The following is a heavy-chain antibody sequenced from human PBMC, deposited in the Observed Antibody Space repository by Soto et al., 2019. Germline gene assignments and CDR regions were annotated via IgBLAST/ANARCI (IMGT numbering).Heavy chain of an antibody. CDR2: ISYDGSNK. CDR1: GFTFSSYA. J-gene: IGHJ4*02. V-gene: IGHV3-30-3*01. D-gene: IGHD4-17*01. CDR3: ARANGYGDYVGATFDY. Sequence: QVQLVESGGGVVQPGRSLRLSCAASGFTFSSYAMHWVRQAPGKGLEWVAVISYDGSNKYYADSVKGRFTISRDNSKNTLYLQMNSLRAEDTAVYYCARANGYGDYVGATFDYWGQGTLVTVSS.